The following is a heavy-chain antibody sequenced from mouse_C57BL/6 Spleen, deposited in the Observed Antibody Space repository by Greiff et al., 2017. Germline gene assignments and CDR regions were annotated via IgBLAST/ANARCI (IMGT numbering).Heavy chain of an antibody. V-gene: IGHV1-82*01. J-gene: IGHJ4*01. CDR3: AIDHYGSSYYYAMDY. Sequence: VQLQQSGPELVKPGASVKISCKASGYAFSSSWMNWVKQRPGKGLEWIGRIYPGDGDTNYNGKFKGKATLTADKSSSTAYMQLSSLTSEDSAVYFCAIDHYGSSYYYAMDYWGQGTSVTVSS. CDR1: GYAFSSSW. CDR2: IYPGDGDT. D-gene: IGHD1-1*01.